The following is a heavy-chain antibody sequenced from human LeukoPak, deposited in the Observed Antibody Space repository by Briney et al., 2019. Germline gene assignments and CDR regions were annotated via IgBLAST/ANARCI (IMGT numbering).Heavy chain of an antibody. Sequence: PSETLSLTCTVSGGSISSYYWSWIRQPARKGLEWIGRIYSSGSTNYNPSLKSRVTMSVDTPKNQFSLKLSSVTAADTAVYYCVRGVYYDLLTGYYPGGFDYWGQGSLVTVSS. CDR3: VRGVYYDLLTGYYPGGFDY. J-gene: IGHJ4*02. V-gene: IGHV4-4*07. CDR2: IYSSGST. D-gene: IGHD3-9*01. CDR1: GGSISSYY.